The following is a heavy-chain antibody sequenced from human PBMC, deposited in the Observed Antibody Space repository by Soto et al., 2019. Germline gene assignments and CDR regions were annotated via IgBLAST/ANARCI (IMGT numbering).Heavy chain of an antibody. D-gene: IGHD3-16*02. V-gene: IGHV4-30-4*01. CDR3: ARRGGYTRELDY. Sequence: QVQLQESGPGLVKPSQTLSLTCTVSGGSISSGDYYWSWIRQPPGKGLEWIGYIYYSGSTYYNPYLKNRITRSVDTYKNHFSLKLSSVTAADTAVYYCARRGGYTRELDYWGQGTQVTVSS. CDR1: GGSISSGDYY. CDR2: IYYSGST. J-gene: IGHJ4*02.